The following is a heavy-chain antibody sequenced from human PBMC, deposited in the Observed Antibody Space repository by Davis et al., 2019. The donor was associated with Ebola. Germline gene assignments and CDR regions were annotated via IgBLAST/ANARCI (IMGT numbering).Heavy chain of an antibody. D-gene: IGHD3-9*01. CDR1: GESVSRDVAA. J-gene: IGHJ4*02. V-gene: IGHV6-1*01. CDR3: ARGWLRGPFDY. Sequence: HSQTLSLTCAISGESVSRDVAAWNCSRPSPSRGLEWLGRTYYRCKWYNDYAVSVKSRTTINPNTSKNQFSLQLNPVTPEDTAVYYCARGWLRGPFDYWGQATLVTLSP. CDR2: TYYRCKWYN.